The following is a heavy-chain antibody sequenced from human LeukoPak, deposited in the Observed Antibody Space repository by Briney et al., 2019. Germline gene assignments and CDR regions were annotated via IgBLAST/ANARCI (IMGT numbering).Heavy chain of an antibody. CDR2: IKQDGSEK. Sequence: GGSLRLSCAPSGFTFISYWSSWARQPPGKGRGGLAKIKQDGSEKYYVDSVKGRFTISRDNAKNSLYLQMNSLRAEDTAVYYCARDPIAAAGITFDYWGQGTLVTVSS. CDR3: ARDPIAAAGITFDY. CDR1: GFTFISYW. D-gene: IGHD6-13*01. J-gene: IGHJ4*02. V-gene: IGHV3-7*03.